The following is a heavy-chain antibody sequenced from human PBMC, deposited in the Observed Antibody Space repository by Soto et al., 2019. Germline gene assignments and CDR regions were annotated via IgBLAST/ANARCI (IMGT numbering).Heavy chain of an antibody. CDR2: ISGSGGST. J-gene: IGHJ4*02. Sequence: LSLTCAASGFTFSSYAMSWVRQAPGKGLEWVSAISGSGGSTYYADSVKGRFTISRDNSKNTLYLQMNSLRAEDTAVYYCAKDEARGYYYGSAPDYWGQGTLVTVSS. CDR3: AKDEARGYYYGSAPDY. V-gene: IGHV3-23*01. CDR1: GFTFSSYA. D-gene: IGHD3-10*01.